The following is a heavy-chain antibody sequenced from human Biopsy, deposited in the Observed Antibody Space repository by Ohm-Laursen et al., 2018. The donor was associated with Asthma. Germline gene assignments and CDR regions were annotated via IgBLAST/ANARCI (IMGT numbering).Heavy chain of an antibody. CDR2: IYYSGTT. Sequence: GTLSLTWSLSSGSGGYMRSGNYYWGWIRQPPGKGLEWIGSIYYSGTTSYNPSLESRVTVSADTSKNQFSLKLTSVTAADTAVYYCVRGSSSWHHGPFHYYYGLDVWGQGTTATVSS. V-gene: IGHV4-39*01. J-gene: IGHJ6*02. D-gene: IGHD6-13*01. CDR3: VRGSSSWHHGPFHYYYGLDV. CDR1: SGSGGYMRSGNYY.